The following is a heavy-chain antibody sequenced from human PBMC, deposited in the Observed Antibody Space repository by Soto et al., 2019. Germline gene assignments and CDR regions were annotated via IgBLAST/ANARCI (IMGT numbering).Heavy chain of an antibody. CDR3: TISVTTIEY. V-gene: IGHV3-15*01. J-gene: IGHJ4*02. Sequence: EVQLVESGGGLIKPGGSLRLSCAASGFTFSNAWMTWVPKAPGKGLEWVGRIKSKTDGGTTDYAAPVKDRFSISRDDSKDMLFLQMNSLTTEDTAVYYCTISVTTIEYWGQGTLVTVSS. D-gene: IGHD4-17*01. CDR2: IKSKTDGGTT. CDR1: GFTFSNAW.